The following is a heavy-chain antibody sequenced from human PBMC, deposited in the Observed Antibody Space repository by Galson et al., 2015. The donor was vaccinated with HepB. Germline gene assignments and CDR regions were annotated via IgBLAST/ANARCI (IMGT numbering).Heavy chain of an antibody. CDR1: GYTFTSYG. V-gene: IGHV1-18*04. D-gene: IGHD3-22*01. CDR3: AREPEYYYDSSGALDY. CDR2: ISAYNGNT. J-gene: IGHJ4*02. Sequence: QSGAEVKKPGASVKVSCKASGYTFTSYGISWVRQAPGQGLEWMGWISAYNGNTNYAQKLQGRVTITADESTSTAYMELSSLRSEDTAVYYCAREPEYYYDSSGALDYWGQGTLVTVSS.